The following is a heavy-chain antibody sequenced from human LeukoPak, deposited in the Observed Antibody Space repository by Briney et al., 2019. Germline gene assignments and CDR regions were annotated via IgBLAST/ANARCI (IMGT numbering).Heavy chain of an antibody. J-gene: IGHJ4*02. Sequence: PGGSLRLSCAASGFTFSSYAMSWVRQAPGKGLEWASAISGSGGSTYYADSVKGRFTISRDNSRNTLYLQMNSLRAEDTAVYYCAKISSLRYFDWSFDYWGQGTLVTVSS. CDR3: AKISSLRYFDWSFDY. CDR2: ISGSGGST. D-gene: IGHD3-9*01. V-gene: IGHV3-23*01. CDR1: GFTFSSYA.